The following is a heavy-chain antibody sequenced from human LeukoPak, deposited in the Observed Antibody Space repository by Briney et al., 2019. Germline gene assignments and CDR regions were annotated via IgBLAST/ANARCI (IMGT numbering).Heavy chain of an antibody. J-gene: IGHJ6*03. V-gene: IGHV4-59*01. D-gene: IGHD3-10*01. CDR3: ARDRTYYGSYYYYMDV. Sequence: SETLSLTCTVSGGSISSYYWSWIRQPPGTGLEWIGYIYYSGSTNYNPSLKSRVTISVDTSKNQFSLKLSSVTAVDTAVYYCARDRTYYGSYYYYMDVWGKGTTVTVSS. CDR2: IYYSGST. CDR1: GGSISSYY.